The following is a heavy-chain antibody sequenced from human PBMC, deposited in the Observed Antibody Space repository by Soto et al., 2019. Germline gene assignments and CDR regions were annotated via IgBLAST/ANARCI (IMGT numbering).Heavy chain of an antibody. Sequence: GASVKVSCKASGYTFTSYYMHWVRQAPGQGLEWMGIINPSGGSTSYAQKFQGRVTMTRDTSTSTVYMELSSLRSEDTAVYYCARDSGIAARPDLFDPWGQGSLVIVSS. J-gene: IGHJ5*02. CDR1: GYTFTSYY. CDR3: ARDSGIAARPDLFDP. CDR2: INPSGGST. V-gene: IGHV1-46*03. D-gene: IGHD6-6*01.